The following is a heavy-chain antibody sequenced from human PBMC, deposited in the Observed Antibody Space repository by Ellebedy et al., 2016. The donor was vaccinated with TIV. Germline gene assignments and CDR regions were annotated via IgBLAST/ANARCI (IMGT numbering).Heavy chain of an antibody. CDR2: ISYDGSNK. CDR1: GFTFSSYA. V-gene: IGHV3-30-3*01. CDR3: ARVPWGDILWFGELLPGYFDY. Sequence: GESLKISCAASGFTFSSYAMHWVRQAPGKGLEWVAVISYDGSNKYYADSVKGRFTISRDKSKNTLYLQMNSLRREDTAVYYCARVPWGDILWFGELLPGYFDYWGQGTLVIVST. D-gene: IGHD3-10*01. J-gene: IGHJ4*02.